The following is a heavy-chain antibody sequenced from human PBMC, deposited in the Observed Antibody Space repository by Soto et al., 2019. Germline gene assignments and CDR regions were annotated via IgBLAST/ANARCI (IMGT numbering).Heavy chain of an antibody. Sequence: VQLVESGGGLVKPGGSLRLSCAASGFTFSNAWMSWVRQAPGKGLEWVAVISYDGSNKYYADSVKGRFTISRDNSKNTLYLQMNSLRAEDTAVYYCAKDRRDSSSWYIPAGWGQGTLVTVSS. CDR1: GFTFSNAW. CDR2: ISYDGSNK. D-gene: IGHD6-13*01. J-gene: IGHJ4*02. V-gene: IGHV3-30*18. CDR3: AKDRRDSSSWYIPAG.